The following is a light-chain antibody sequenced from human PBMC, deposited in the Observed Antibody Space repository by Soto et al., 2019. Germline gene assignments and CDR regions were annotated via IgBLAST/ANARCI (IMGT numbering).Light chain of an antibody. CDR2: SNN. CDR3: AAWDDGLNGYV. Sequence: QSALAQPPSASGTPGQRVTISCSGSSSNIGSNTVNWYQQLPGTAPKLLIYSNNQRPSGVPDRFSGSKSGTSASLAISGLQSVDEADYYCAAWDDGLNGYVFGTGTKVTVL. V-gene: IGLV1-44*01. J-gene: IGLJ1*01. CDR1: SSNIGSNT.